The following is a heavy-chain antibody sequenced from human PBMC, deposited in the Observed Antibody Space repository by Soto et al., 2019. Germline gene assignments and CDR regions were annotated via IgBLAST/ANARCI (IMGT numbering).Heavy chain of an antibody. CDR1: GFTFSDYY. V-gene: IGHV3-11*01. J-gene: IGHJ6*03. CDR2: ISSSGSTV. Sequence: QVQLVESGGGLVKPGGSLRLSCAASGFTFSDYYVSWIRQAPGKGLEWVSYISSSGSTVYYADSVKGRFTISRDNAKNSLYLQMNSLRAEDTAVYYCARDESGRYCSSTSCYQPDHYYYYYYMDVWGKGTTVTVSS. D-gene: IGHD2-2*01. CDR3: ARDESGRYCSSTSCYQPDHYYYYYYMDV.